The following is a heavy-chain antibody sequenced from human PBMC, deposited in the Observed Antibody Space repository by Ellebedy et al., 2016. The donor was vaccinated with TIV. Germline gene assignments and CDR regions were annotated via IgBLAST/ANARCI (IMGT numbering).Heavy chain of an antibody. CDR1: GFTFSDYY. J-gene: IGHJ4*02. Sequence: GGSLRLXCAASGFTFSDYYMSWIRQAPGKGLEWVSYISSSSSYTNYADSVKGRFTISRDNAKNSLYLQMNSLRAEDTAVYYCARDYYGSGSYHYWGQGTLVTVSS. CDR3: ARDYYGSGSYHY. V-gene: IGHV3-11*05. D-gene: IGHD3-10*01. CDR2: ISSSSSYT.